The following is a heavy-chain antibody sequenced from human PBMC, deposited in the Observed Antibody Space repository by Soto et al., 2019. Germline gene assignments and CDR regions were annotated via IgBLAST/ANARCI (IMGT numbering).Heavy chain of an antibody. Sequence: QVQLVQSGAEVKKPGSSVKVSCKASGGTFSSYAISWVRQAPGQGLEWMGGIIPIFGTANYAQKFQGRATITADEAPRPAHMGLSSLRSEDTAVYYCERGRGSGDYVPFDPGGQGTPVTVSS. V-gene: IGHV1-69*01. D-gene: IGHD4-17*01. CDR3: ERGRGSGDYVPFDP. CDR2: IIPIFGTA. CDR1: GGTFSSYA. J-gene: IGHJ5*02.